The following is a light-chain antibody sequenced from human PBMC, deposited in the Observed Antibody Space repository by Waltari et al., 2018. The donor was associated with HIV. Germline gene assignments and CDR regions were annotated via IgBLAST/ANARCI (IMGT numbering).Light chain of an antibody. J-gene: IGLJ2*01. Sequence: SYELTQPSSVSVSPGQTARTTCSGDVLAKKYARWFQQKPGQAPVLVIYKDSERPSGIPERFSGSSSGTTVNLTISGAQVEDEADYYCYSAADNNQGVFGGGTKLTVL. CDR3: YSAADNNQGV. CDR1: VLAKKY. V-gene: IGLV3-27*01. CDR2: KDS.